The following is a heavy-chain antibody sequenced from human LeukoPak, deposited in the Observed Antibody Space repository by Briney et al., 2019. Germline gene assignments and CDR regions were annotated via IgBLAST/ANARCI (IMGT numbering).Heavy chain of an antibody. CDR1: GFTFSDYY. CDR3: ARDVGASAPDAFDI. V-gene: IGHV3-21*01. J-gene: IGHJ3*02. D-gene: IGHD1-26*01. CDR2: ISSSSNYI. Sequence: RSGGSLRLSCAASGFTFSDYYMNWVRQAPGKGLEWVSSISSSSNYIYYADSVKGRFTISRDNARNSLYLQMNSLRVEDTDVYYCARDVGASAPDAFDIWGQGTMVTVSS.